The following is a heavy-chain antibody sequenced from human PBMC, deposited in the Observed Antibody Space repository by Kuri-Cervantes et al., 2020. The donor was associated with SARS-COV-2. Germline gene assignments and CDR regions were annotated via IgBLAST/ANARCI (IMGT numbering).Heavy chain of an antibody. D-gene: IGHD5-24*01. CDR2: IYYSGST. V-gene: IGHV4-39*01. CDR1: GGSISSSSYY. CDR3: AHVEMATNHGEYYFDY. J-gene: IGHJ4*02. Sequence: ESLKISCTVSGGSISSSSYYWGWIRQPPGKGLEWIGSIYYSGSTYYNPSLKSRVTISVDTSKNQFSLKLSSVTAADTAVYYCAHVEMATNHGEYYFDYWGQGTLVTVSS.